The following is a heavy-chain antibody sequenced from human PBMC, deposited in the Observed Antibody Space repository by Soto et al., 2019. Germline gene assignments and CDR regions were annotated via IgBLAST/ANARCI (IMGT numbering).Heavy chain of an antibody. CDR2: ISYDGSNE. J-gene: IGHJ3*02. Sequence: QLQLVESGGGVVQPGRSLRLSCAASGFTFSSYGMHWVRQAPGKGLEWVALISYDGSNEYYTDSVKGRFTISRDNSKNTLYLQMNSLRPEDTAVYYSAKVARTAVAGLGGDAFHIWGQGTMVTVSS. D-gene: IGHD6-19*01. CDR3: AKVARTAVAGLGGDAFHI. V-gene: IGHV3-30*18. CDR1: GFTFSSYG.